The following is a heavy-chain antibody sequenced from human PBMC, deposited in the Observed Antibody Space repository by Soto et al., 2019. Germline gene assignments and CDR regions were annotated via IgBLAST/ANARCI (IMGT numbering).Heavy chain of an antibody. CDR3: ASRDIVVVSAAIDYYYGMDV. CDR1: GGTFSSYA. V-gene: IGHV1-69*06. Sequence: SVKVSFKASGGTFSSYAISWVRQAPGQGLEWMVGIIPIFGTATYAQKFQGRVTITADKSTSTAYMELSSMRSEDTAVYSCASRDIVVVSAAIDYYYGMDVWGQGTTVTVSS. J-gene: IGHJ6*02. CDR2: IIPIFGTA. D-gene: IGHD2-2*01.